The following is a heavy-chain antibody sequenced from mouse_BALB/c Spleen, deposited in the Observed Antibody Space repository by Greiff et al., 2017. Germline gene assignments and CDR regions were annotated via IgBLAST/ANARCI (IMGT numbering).Heavy chain of an antibody. D-gene: IGHD1-1*01. Sequence: VQLQQSGAELVRSGASVKLSCTASGFNIKDYYMHWVKQRPEQGLEWIGWIDPENGDTEYAPKFQGKATMTADTSSNTAYLQLSSLTSEDTAVYYCNCDYYGGYWGQGTTLTVSS. CDR1: GFNIKDYY. CDR3: NCDYYGGY. CDR2: IDPENGDT. V-gene: IGHV14-4*02. J-gene: IGHJ2*01.